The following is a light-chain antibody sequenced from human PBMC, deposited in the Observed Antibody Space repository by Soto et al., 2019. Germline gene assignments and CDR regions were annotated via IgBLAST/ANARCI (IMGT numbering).Light chain of an antibody. CDR3: QQYVNLPPFMYT. J-gene: IGKJ2*01. CDR2: DAS. CDR1: QDISNY. Sequence: DIQMTQSPSSLSASVGDRVTITCQASQDISNYLNWYQQKPGKAPKLLIYDASNLETGVPSRFSGSGSGTDFTFTISSLQPEDIATYYCQQYVNLPPFMYTFGQGTKLEIK. V-gene: IGKV1-33*01.